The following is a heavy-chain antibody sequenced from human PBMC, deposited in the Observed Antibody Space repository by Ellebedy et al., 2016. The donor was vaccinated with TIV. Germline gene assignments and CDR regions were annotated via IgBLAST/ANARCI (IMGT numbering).Heavy chain of an antibody. D-gene: IGHD3-16*01. J-gene: IGHJ4*02. CDR3: ARDESGSYGVVY. CDR2: IYSSGTT. Sequence: SETLSLTXTVSAGSISTYYWSWIRQSPGKGLEWIGNIYSSGTTDYSPSLKRRVTISVDTSNNQFSLKLSSVTAADTAVYYCARDESGSYGVVYWGQGTQVTVSS. V-gene: IGHV4-59*01. CDR1: AGSISTYY.